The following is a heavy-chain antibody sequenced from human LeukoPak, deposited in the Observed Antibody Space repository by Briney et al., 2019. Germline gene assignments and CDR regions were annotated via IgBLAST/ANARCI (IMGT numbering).Heavy chain of an antibody. Sequence: ASVKVSCKASGYTFTSYGISWVRQAPGQGLEWMGWISAYNRNTNYAQKLQGRVTMTTDTSTSTAYMELRSLRSDDTAVYYRAREPWYYDILTGSTGVWYFDYWGQGTLVTVSS. V-gene: IGHV1-18*01. CDR3: AREPWYYDILTGSTGVWYFDY. CDR1: GYTFTSYG. D-gene: IGHD3-9*01. CDR2: ISAYNRNT. J-gene: IGHJ4*02.